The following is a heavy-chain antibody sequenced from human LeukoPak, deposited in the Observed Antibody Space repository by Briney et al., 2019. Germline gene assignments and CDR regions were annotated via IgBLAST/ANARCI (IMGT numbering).Heavy chain of an antibody. V-gene: IGHV1-2*02. CDR2: INPNSGGT. D-gene: IGHD3-9*01. J-gene: IGHJ4*02. Sequence: GASVKVSCKASGYTFTGYHMHWVRQAPGQGLEWMGWINPNSGGTNYAQKFQGRVTMTRDTSISTAYMELSRLRSDDTAVYYCARRRSLVLYYFDYWGQGTLATVSS. CDR1: GYTFTGYH. CDR3: ARRRSLVLYYFDY.